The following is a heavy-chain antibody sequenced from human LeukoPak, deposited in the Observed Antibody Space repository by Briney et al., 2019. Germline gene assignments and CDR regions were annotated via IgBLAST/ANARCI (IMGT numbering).Heavy chain of an antibody. V-gene: IGHV3-23*01. CDR2: ISGSGGST. CDR1: GFTFSSYA. J-gene: IGHJ5*02. CDR3: AKDLMIVVVPPPNWFDP. D-gene: IGHD3-22*01. Sequence: GGSLRLSCAASGFTFSSYAMSWVRQAPGKGLEWVSAISGSGGSTFYADSVKGRFTISRDNSKNTLYLQMNSLRAEDTAVYYCAKDLMIVVVPPPNWFDPWGQGTLVTVSS.